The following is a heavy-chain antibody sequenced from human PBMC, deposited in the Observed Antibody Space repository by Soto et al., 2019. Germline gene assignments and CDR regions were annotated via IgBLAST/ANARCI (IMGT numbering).Heavy chain of an antibody. Sequence: EVQLVESGGGLVQPGGSLRLSCAASGVTVSSNYMSWVRQGPGKGLEWVSVIYSGGSTYYADTVKDRFTISRDNSKKTLYLQMNSLRAEDRGVYYCARHGYNYGGGYFDYWGQGTLVTVSS. V-gene: IGHV3-66*04. CDR1: GVTVSSNY. D-gene: IGHD5-18*01. J-gene: IGHJ4*02. CDR2: IYSGGST. CDR3: ARHGYNYGGGYFDY.